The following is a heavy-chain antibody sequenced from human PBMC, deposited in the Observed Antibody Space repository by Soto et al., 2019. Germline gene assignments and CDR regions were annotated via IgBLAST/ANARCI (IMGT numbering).Heavy chain of an antibody. CDR1: GFTFSRVS. CDR3: ARDDIAAAGTDYYFDY. J-gene: IGHJ4*02. CDR2: ISSGSSDT. D-gene: IGHD6-13*01. Sequence: GGSLRLSCEASGFTFSRVSMNWVRQVPGKGLEWVASISSGSSDTWYADSVKGRFIISRDNAKNSLYLQMNSLRDEDTAVYYCARDDIAAAGTDYYFDYWGQGTLVTVSS. V-gene: IGHV3-21*01.